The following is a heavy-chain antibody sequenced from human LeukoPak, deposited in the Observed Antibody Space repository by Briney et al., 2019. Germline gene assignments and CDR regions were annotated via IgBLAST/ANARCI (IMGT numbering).Heavy chain of an antibody. CDR1: GGSISSSSYY. J-gene: IGHJ4*02. CDR3: ARQGCTNGVCYVADY. V-gene: IGHV4-39*01. Sequence: SETLSLTCTVSGGSISSSSYYWGWIRQPPGKGLEWIGSLYYGGSTYYNPSLKSRVTISVDTSKNQFSLKLSSVPAADTAVYYCARQGCTNGVCYVADYWGQGTLVTVSS. D-gene: IGHD2-8*01. CDR2: LYYGGST.